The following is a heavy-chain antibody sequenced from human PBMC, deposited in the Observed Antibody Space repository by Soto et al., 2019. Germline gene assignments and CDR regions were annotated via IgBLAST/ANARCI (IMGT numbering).Heavy chain of an antibody. D-gene: IGHD3-16*01. CDR2: VYNSGST. J-gene: IGHJ4*01. Sequence: SETLSLTCTVSGGSITSYYWSWIRQPPGKGLEWIGYVYNSGSTKYNPSLKSRVTISIDTSKNQFSLSLYSVTAADTAVYYCARDKGAEGAALDYWGQGTLVTVSS. V-gene: IGHV4-59*01. CDR3: ARDKGAEGAALDY. CDR1: GGSITSYY.